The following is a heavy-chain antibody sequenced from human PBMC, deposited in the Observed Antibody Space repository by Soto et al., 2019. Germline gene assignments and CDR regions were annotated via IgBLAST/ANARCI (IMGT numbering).Heavy chain of an antibody. V-gene: IGHV3-23*01. D-gene: IGHD3-10*01. Sequence: PGGSLRLSCAASRFTFSSYAMSWVRQAPGKGLEWVSAISGSGGSTYYADSVKGRFTISRDNSKNTLYLQMNSLRGEDTAVYYCAKNVEEVRGVPFDYWGQGTLVTVSS. CDR2: ISGSGGST. J-gene: IGHJ4*02. CDR1: RFTFSSYA. CDR3: AKNVEEVRGVPFDY.